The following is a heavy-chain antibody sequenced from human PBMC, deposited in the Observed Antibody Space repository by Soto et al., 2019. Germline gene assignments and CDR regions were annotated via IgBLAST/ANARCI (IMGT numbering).Heavy chain of an antibody. J-gene: IGHJ6*02. CDR1: GFTFSSYG. V-gene: IGHV3-33*01. Sequence: PGGSLRLSCAASGFTFSSYGMHWVRQAPGKGLEWVAVIWYDGSNKYYADSVKGRFTISRDNSKNTLYLQMNSLRAEDTAVYYCARQVVVPAAKGYYYYGMDVWGQGTTVTVSS. D-gene: IGHD2-2*01. CDR3: ARQVVVPAAKGYYYYGMDV. CDR2: IWYDGSNK.